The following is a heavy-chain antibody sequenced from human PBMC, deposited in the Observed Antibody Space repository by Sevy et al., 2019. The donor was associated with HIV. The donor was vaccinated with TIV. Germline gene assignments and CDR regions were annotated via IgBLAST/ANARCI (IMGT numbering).Heavy chain of an antibody. V-gene: IGHV3-64D*06. D-gene: IGHD3-3*01. J-gene: IGHJ4*02. CDR1: GFTFSSYA. Sequence: GGALRLSCSASGFTFSSYAMHWVRQAPGKGLEYVSAISSNGGSTYYADSVKGRFTISRDNSKNRLYLQMSSLRAEDTAVYYCVKDPRRFLEWLLSDYFDYWGQGTLVTVSS. CDR3: VKDPRRFLEWLLSDYFDY. CDR2: ISSNGGST.